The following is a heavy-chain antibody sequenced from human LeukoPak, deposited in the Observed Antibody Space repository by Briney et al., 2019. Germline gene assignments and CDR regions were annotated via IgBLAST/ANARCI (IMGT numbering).Heavy chain of an antibody. J-gene: IGHJ4*02. Sequence: SETLSLTCAVYGGSFSGYYWCWIRQPPGKGLEWIGEINHSGSTNYNPSLKSRVTISVDTSKNQFSLKLSSVTAADTAVYYCARAGWLRFSDYWGQGTLVTVSS. D-gene: IGHD5-12*01. V-gene: IGHV4-34*01. CDR2: INHSGST. CDR1: GGSFSGYY. CDR3: ARAGWLRFSDY.